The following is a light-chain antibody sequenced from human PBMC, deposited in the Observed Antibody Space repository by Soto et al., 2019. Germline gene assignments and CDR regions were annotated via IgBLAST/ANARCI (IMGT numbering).Light chain of an antibody. CDR2: GAS. V-gene: IGKV3-15*01. CDR1: ESVSRN. J-gene: IGKJ2*01. Sequence: TVMTQSPATLSVSPGERATLSCRANESVSRNLAWYQQRPGQAPRLLISGASTRATGIPARFSGIGSGTDFTLTISSLQSEDFAIYYCQQYGRSLFTFGQGTRLDIK. CDR3: QQYGRSLFT.